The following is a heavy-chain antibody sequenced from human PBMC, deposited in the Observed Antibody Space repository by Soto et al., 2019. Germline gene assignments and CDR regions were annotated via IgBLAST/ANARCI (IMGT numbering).Heavy chain of an antibody. V-gene: IGHV3-7*03. Sequence: EVQLVEAGGGLVQPGGSLRLSCAASGFSFSSYWMNWVRLAPGKGLEWVANIKKDGSQKLYVDSVEGRFTISRDNAENSLFLQMNNLRADDTAMYYWVGGRGWLMDTWGQGTPVIVSS. J-gene: IGHJ5*02. D-gene: IGHD6-19*01. CDR1: GFSFSSYW. CDR2: IKKDGSQK. CDR3: VGGRGWLMDT.